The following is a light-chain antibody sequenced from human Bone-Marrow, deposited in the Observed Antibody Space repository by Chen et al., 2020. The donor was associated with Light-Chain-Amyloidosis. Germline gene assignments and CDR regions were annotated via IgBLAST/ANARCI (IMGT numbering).Light chain of an antibody. Sequence: QSALTQPASVSASLGQSITIYCTGSSSDVGGYDYVSWYQQHPGKAPKLLIYDVRIRPSGVSNRFSGSKSGNTASLAISGLLTEDEAAYYCSSYTSSSAPVVFGGGTKLTVL. CDR3: SSYTSSSAPVV. V-gene: IGLV2-14*03. CDR2: DVR. J-gene: IGLJ2*01. CDR1: SSDVGGYDY.